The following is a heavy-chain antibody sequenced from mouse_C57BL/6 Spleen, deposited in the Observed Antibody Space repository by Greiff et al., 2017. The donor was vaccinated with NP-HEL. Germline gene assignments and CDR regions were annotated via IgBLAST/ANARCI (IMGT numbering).Heavy chain of an antibody. J-gene: IGHJ4*01. CDR3: ARPAQATPMDY. Sequence: EVQLVESGGGLVKPGGSLKLSCAASGFTFSDYGMHWVRQAPEKGLEWVAYISSGSSTIYYADTVKGRFTISRDNAKNTLFLQMTSRRSEDTAMYYCARPAQATPMDYWGQGTSVTVSS. V-gene: IGHV5-17*01. D-gene: IGHD3-2*02. CDR2: ISSGSSTI. CDR1: GFTFSDYG.